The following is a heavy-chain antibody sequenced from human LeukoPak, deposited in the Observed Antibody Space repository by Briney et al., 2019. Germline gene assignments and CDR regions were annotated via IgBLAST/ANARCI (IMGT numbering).Heavy chain of an antibody. V-gene: IGHV4-59*01. J-gene: IGHJ4*02. D-gene: IGHD6-13*01. Sequence: PSETLSLTCTVSGGSISRYYWSWIRQPPGKRLEWIGYIYYSGSTNYNPSLKSRVTISVGTSKNQFSLKLSSVTAADTAVYYCARGGIGAAGPVGYWGQGTLVTVSS. CDR1: GGSISRYY. CDR3: ARGGIGAAGPVGY. CDR2: IYYSGST.